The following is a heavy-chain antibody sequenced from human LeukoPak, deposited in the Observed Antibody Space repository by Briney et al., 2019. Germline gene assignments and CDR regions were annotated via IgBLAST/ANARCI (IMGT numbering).Heavy chain of an antibody. CDR3: ARVWRGYSGYDSPLDY. CDR1: GDSINSGRHY. CDR2: VYYSGST. Sequence: SETLSLTCTVSGDSINSGRHYWSWIRQPPGKGLEWIAYVYYSGSTNYNPSLKSRVTISEDTSKNQFSLKLSSVTAADTAVYYCARVWRGYSGYDSPLDYWGQGTLVTVSS. V-gene: IGHV4-61*01. D-gene: IGHD5-12*01. J-gene: IGHJ4*02.